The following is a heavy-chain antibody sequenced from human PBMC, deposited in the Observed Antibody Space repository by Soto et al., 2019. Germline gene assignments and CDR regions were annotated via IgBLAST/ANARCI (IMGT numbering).Heavy chain of an antibody. CDR3: ARPSEDRLTMFRKIIKGPPFDD. V-gene: IGHV1-3*04. CDR1: GYSFSSYA. D-gene: IGHD3-3*01. J-gene: IGHJ4*02. CDR2: INTGNGNT. Sequence: QVQLVQSGVEVRKPGASVKVSCKASGYSFSSYAIHWVRQAPGQGLQWMGWINTGNGNTKYSQKFQGRVSITRDTSARTAYIVLGSLRYEDTAVYYCARPSEDRLTMFRKIIKGPPFDDWGQGTLVTVS.